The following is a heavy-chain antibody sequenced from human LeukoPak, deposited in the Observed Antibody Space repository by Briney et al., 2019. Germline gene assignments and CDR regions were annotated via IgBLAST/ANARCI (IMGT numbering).Heavy chain of an antibody. CDR3: AKDRPTVYSSSWLHFLDS. CDR1: GFTFSSYA. Sequence: GGSLRLSCAASGFTFSSYAMSWVRQAPGKGLEWVSAISGSGGSTYYADSVKGRFTISRDNSKNTLYLQMNSLRADDTAVYYCAKDRPTVYSSSWLHFLDSWGQGTLVTVSS. J-gene: IGHJ5*01. CDR2: ISGSGGST. V-gene: IGHV3-23*01. D-gene: IGHD6-13*01.